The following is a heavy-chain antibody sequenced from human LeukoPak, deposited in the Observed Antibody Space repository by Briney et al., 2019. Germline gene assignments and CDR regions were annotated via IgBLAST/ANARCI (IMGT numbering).Heavy chain of an antibody. Sequence: ASVKVSCKASGGTFSTYGISWVRQAPGQGLEWMGWINTNTGNPTYAQGFTGRFVFSLDTSVSTAYLQISSLKAEDTAVYYCASTMVRGGRTYYGMDVWGQGTTVTVSS. J-gene: IGHJ6*02. D-gene: IGHD3-10*01. CDR3: ASTMVRGGRTYYGMDV. V-gene: IGHV7-4-1*02. CDR2: INTNTGNP. CDR1: GGTFSTYG.